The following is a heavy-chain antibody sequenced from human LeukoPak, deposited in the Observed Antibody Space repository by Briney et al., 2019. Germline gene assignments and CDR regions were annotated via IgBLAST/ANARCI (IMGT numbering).Heavy chain of an antibody. CDR3: VRGHGDPDFDY. V-gene: IGHV1-18*01. CDR1: GYTFTTYG. CDR2: ISAYNGNA. D-gene: IGHD7-27*01. J-gene: IGHJ4*02. Sequence: GASVKVSCTASGYTFTTYGIGWVRQAPGQGLEWMGWISAYNGNAIYAQKFQGRVTMTTDTSTTTAYMELRSLRSDDTAVYYCVRGHGDPDFDYWGQGTLVTVSS.